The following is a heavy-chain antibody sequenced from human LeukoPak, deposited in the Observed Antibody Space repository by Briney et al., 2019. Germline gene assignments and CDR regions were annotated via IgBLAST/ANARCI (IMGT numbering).Heavy chain of an antibody. CDR3: ARASGPFDY. Sequence: GRSLRLSCAASGFTFSIYGIHWVRQAPGKGLEWVAVIWSDGSNKYYADSVKGRFTISRDNSKSTLYLLMNSLRAEDPAVYYCARASGPFDYWGQGTLVTVSS. CDR1: GFTFSIYG. D-gene: IGHD6-19*01. V-gene: IGHV3-33*01. J-gene: IGHJ4*02. CDR2: IWSDGSNK.